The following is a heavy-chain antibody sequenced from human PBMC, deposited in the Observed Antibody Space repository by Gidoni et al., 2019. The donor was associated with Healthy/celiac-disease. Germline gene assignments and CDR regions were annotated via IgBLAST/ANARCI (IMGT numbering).Heavy chain of an antibody. Sequence: QVTLKESGPVLVKPTETLTLTCTVSGFSLSNARMGVSWIRQPPGKALEWLAHIFSNDEKSYSTSLKSRLTISKDTSKSQVVLTMTNMDPVDTATYYCARTEEGYCSSTSCPNNWFDPWGQGTLVTVSS. CDR3: ARTEEGYCSSTSCPNNWFDP. V-gene: IGHV2-26*01. D-gene: IGHD2-2*01. CDR1: GFSLSNARMG. J-gene: IGHJ5*02. CDR2: IFSNDEK.